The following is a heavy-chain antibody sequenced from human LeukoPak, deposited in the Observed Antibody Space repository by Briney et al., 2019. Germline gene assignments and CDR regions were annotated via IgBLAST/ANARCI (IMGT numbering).Heavy chain of an antibody. J-gene: IGHJ5*02. CDR2: INYSGTT. CDR1: GGSLSGFY. Sequence: SETLSLTCAVYGGSLSGFYWSWIRQHPGKGLEWIGYINYSGTTFYNPSLKSRVTISVDTSKNQFSLKLSSVTAADTAVYYCARRGLNNWFDPWGQGTLVTVSS. CDR3: ARRGLNNWFDP. V-gene: IGHV4-31*11.